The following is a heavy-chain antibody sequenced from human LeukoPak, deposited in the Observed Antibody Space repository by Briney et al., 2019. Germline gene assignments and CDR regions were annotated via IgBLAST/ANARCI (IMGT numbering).Heavy chain of an antibody. CDR2: ISYDGSNK. CDR3: ARDPLCGGDCYSDYYYYYMDV. V-gene: IGHV3-30*03. Sequence: PGGSLRLSCAASGFTFSSYGMHWVRQAPGKGLEWVAVISYDGSNKYYADSVKGRFTISRDNAKNSLYLQMNSLRAEDTAVYYCARDPLCGGDCYSDYYYYYMDVWGKGTTVTVSS. D-gene: IGHD2-21*01. J-gene: IGHJ6*03. CDR1: GFTFSSYG.